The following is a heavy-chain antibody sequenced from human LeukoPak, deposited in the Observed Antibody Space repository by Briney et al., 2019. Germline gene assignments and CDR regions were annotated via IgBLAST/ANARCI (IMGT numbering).Heavy chain of an antibody. D-gene: IGHD4-17*01. J-gene: IGHJ4*02. CDR1: GFTFSSYA. CDR2: ISGSGGST. V-gene: IGHV3-23*01. CDR3: ARGFRYGLSFDY. Sequence: GGSLRLSCAASGFTFSSYAMSWVRQAPGKGLEWVSAISGSGGSTYYADSVKGRFTISRDNSKNTLYLQMNSLRAEDTAVYYCARGFRYGLSFDYWGQGTLVTVSS.